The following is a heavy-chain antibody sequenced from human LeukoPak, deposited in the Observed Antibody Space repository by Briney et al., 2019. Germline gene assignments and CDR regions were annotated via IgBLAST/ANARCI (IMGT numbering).Heavy chain of an antibody. CDR3: ARNTYEYDSSGYCYEGWSDP. CDR1: GYTFTSYG. J-gene: IGHJ5*02. V-gene: IGHV1-18*01. D-gene: IGHD3-22*01. CDR2: ISAYNGNT. Sequence: ASVRVSCKASGYTFTSYGISWVRQAPGQGLEWMGWISAYNGNTNYAQKLQGRVTMTTDTSTTTAYMELRSLRSDDTAVYYCARNTYEYDSSGYCYEGWSDPWGQGTLVTVSS.